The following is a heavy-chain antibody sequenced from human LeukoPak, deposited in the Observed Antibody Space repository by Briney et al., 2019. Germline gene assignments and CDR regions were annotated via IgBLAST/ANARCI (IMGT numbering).Heavy chain of an antibody. D-gene: IGHD3-10*01. V-gene: IGHV3-53*01. CDR3: ARAVGHGSGSPRMDV. CDR2: IYSGGDT. J-gene: IGHJ6*04. Sequence: GGSLRLSCAVSGFTVSTNYMTWVRQAPGKGPEWVSVIYSGGDTYYADSMKGRFTVSRDNSKNTLYLQMNSLRAEDTAVYYCARAVGHGSGSPRMDVWGKGTTVTVSS. CDR1: GFTVSTNY.